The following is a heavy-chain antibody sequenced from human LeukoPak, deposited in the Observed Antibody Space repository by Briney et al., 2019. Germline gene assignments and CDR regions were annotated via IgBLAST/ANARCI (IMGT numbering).Heavy chain of an antibody. CDR1: GFTVSSNY. Sequence: GGSLRLSCAASGFTVSSNYMSWVRQAPGKGLEWVSAISGSGGNTYYADSVKGRFTISRDNSKNTLYLQMNRLRAEDTAVYYCAKSPYFYNSGRYVDVWGKGTTVTVSS. CDR2: ISGSGGNT. CDR3: AKSPYFYNSGRYVDV. J-gene: IGHJ6*03. D-gene: IGHD3-10*01. V-gene: IGHV3-23*01.